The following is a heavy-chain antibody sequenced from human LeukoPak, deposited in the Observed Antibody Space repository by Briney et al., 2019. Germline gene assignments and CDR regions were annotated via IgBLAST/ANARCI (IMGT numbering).Heavy chain of an antibody. Sequence: SETLSLTCTVSGGSISSSSYYWGWIRQPPGKGLEWIGSIYYSGSTYYNPSLKSRVTISVDTSKNQFSLKLSSVTAADTAVYHCARSLGYSYGYLGYWGQGTLVTVSS. CDR1: GGSISSSSYY. D-gene: IGHD5-18*01. CDR3: ARSLGYSYGYLGY. J-gene: IGHJ4*02. CDR2: IYYSGST. V-gene: IGHV4-39*01.